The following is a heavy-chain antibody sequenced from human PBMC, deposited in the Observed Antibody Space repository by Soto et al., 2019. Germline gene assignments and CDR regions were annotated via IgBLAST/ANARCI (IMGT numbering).Heavy chain of an antibody. D-gene: IGHD2-2*01. CDR2: ISLSGNT. V-gene: IGHV4-4*02. CDR3: ASRGSSAPF. J-gene: IGHJ4*02. CDR1: GGSITNTDW. Sequence: SETLSLTCAVSGGSITNTDWWTWVRQPPGMGLEWVGDISLSGNTNYNPSLEGRAAISLDKSRNQFSLILNSVTAADTAVYYCASRGSSAPFWGQGTLVTVSS.